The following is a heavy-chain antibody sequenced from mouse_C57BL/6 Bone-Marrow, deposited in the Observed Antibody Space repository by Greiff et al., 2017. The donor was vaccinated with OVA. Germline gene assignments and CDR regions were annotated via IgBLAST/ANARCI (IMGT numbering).Heavy chain of an antibody. D-gene: IGHD2-5*01. V-gene: IGHV1-15*01. J-gene: IGHJ4*01. CDR2: IDPETGGT. Sequence: QVQLQQSGAELVRPGASVTLSCKASGYSFTDYEMHWVKQTPVHGLAWIGAIDPETGGTAYNQQFTGKAILTADKSTSTAYMELRSLKSEDSAVYYCTRGYSNYYAMDYWGQGTSVTVSS. CDR3: TRGYSNYYAMDY. CDR1: GYSFTDYE.